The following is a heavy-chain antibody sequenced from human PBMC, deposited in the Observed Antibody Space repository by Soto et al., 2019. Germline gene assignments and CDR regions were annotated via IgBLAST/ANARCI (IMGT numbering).Heavy chain of an antibody. J-gene: IGHJ4*02. CDR3: ARDLSSGAKVLHY. V-gene: IGHV4-4*02. CDR2: IYHSGST. Sequence: PSETLSLTCAVSGGSISSSNWWSWVRQPPGKGLEWIGEIYHSGSTNYNPSLKSRVTISVDKSKNQFSLKLSSVTAADTAVYHCARDLSSGAKVLHYWGQGTLVTVSS. D-gene: IGHD1-26*01. CDR1: GGSISSSNW.